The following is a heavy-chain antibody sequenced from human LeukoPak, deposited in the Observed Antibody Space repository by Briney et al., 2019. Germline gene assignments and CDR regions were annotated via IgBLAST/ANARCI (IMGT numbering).Heavy chain of an antibody. CDR2: ITSDGTNT. J-gene: IGHJ4*02. V-gene: IGHV3-74*01. CDR1: GFTFNSYW. D-gene: IGHD7-27*01. CDR3: ARDHSPKWGSGERYFDY. Sequence: GGSLRLSCAASGFTFNSYWMHWVRQVPGKGLVWVSHITSDGTNTNYADSVKGRFTISRDNAKNTLYLQMNGLRAEDAAVYYCARDHSPKWGSGERYFDYWGLGTLVTVSS.